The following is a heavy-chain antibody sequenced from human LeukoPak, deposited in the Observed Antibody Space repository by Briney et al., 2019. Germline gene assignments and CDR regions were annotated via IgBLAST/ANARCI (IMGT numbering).Heavy chain of an antibody. Sequence: GGSLRLSCAASGFTFSSYGMHWVRQAPGKGLEWVAFIRYDGSNKYYADSVKGRFTISRDNSKNTLYLQMNSLRAEDTAVYYCAKEPYYYDSSGYYPPGYWGQGTLVTVSS. D-gene: IGHD3-22*01. CDR1: GFTFSSYG. V-gene: IGHV3-30*02. CDR2: IRYDGSNK. CDR3: AKEPYYYDSSGYYPPGY. J-gene: IGHJ4*02.